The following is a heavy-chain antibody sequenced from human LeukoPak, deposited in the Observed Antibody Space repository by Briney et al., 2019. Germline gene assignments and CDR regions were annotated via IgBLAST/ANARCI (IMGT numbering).Heavy chain of an antibody. CDR1: GGSFSSYA. Sequence: SVKVSCKASGGSFSSYAISWVRQAPGQGLEWMARIIPIRDIINYAQKFQGGVTITADKSTSTVYMELSSLRSEDTAVYYCATFYDILTYGFDVWGQGTTVTVSS. V-gene: IGHV1-69*04. D-gene: IGHD3-9*01. J-gene: IGHJ6*02. CDR2: IIPIRDII. CDR3: ATFYDILTYGFDV.